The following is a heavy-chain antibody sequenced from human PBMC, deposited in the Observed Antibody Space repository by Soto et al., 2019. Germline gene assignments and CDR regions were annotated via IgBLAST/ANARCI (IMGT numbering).Heavy chain of an antibody. D-gene: IGHD6-19*01. CDR1: GFTFRSYA. Sequence: EVQLLESGGNLVQPGGSLKLSFAASGFTFRSYAMSWVRQAPGKGLGGVSGIGGSPAVSNYADSVKGRFTISRDNSRNTVYLQMSSLRAEDTALYYCARGGGIAVAGTHLDYWGQGTLVTVSS. CDR2: IGGSPAVS. CDR3: ARGGGIAVAGTHLDY. J-gene: IGHJ4*01. V-gene: IGHV3-23*01.